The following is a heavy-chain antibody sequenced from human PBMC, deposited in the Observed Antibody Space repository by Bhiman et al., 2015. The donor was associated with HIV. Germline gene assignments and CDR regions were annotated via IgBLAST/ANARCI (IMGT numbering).Heavy chain of an antibody. CDR3: ARSDDGDYFYYFDS. V-gene: IGHV3-66*01. CDR1: GFTVSSNY. J-gene: IGHJ4*02. CDR2: IYRGGDT. D-gene: IGHD4-17*01. Sequence: EVHLVESGGGLVQPGGSLRLSCAASGFTVSSNYMSWVRQAPGKGLEWVSLIYRGGDTYYSDSVKGRFTISRDNSKNTLYLQMNSLRAEDTAVYFCARSDDGDYFYYFDSWGQGTLVTVSS.